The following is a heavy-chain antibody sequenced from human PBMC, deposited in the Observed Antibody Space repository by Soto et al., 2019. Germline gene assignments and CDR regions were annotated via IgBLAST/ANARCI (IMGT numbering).Heavy chain of an antibody. CDR1: GDAISNYY. CDR2: VHESGST. Sequence: SETLSLTCTVSGDAISNYYWSWIRQTPGRGLEWIGCVHESGSTDYNPSLKGRVTISLHTSKSQFSLSLRSATAADTATYYCARGTRALITSFFADWCQGIPVTVSS. V-gene: IGHV4-59*01. D-gene: IGHD1-20*01. CDR3: ARGTRALITSFFAD. J-gene: IGHJ4*02.